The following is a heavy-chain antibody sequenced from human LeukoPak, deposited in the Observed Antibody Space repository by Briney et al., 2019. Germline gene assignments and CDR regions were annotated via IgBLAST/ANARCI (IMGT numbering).Heavy chain of an antibody. CDR1: GYSFTSYW. J-gene: IGHJ5*02. V-gene: IGHV5-51*01. Sequence: GESLKISCKGSGYSFTSYWIGWVRQMPGKGLEWMGIIYPGDSDTRYSPSFQGQVTISADKSISTAYLQWSSLKASDTAMYYCARLFYMATISGWFDPWGQGALVTVSS. CDR2: IYPGDSDT. CDR3: ARLFYMATISGWFDP. D-gene: IGHD5-12*01.